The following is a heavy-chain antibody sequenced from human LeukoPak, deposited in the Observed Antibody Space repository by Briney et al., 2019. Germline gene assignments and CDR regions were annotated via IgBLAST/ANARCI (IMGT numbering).Heavy chain of an antibody. CDR1: GYRFINYD. CDR3: ARNLARTGDFDY. J-gene: IGHJ4*02. D-gene: IGHD5-12*01. Sequence: ASVKVSCKASGYRFINYDINWVRQATGRGLEWLGWMNPNSGTTGYAQNFQDRVSMTWDTSIGTAYMELSNLGSEDTAVYYCARNLARTGDFDYWGQGTLVTVSS. V-gene: IGHV1-8*01. CDR2: MNPNSGTT.